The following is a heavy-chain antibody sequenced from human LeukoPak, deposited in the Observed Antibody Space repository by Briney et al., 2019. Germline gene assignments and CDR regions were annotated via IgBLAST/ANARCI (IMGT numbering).Heavy chain of an antibody. V-gene: IGHV5-51*01. J-gene: IGHJ4*02. Sequence: GESLKISCKGSGYSFTSYWIGWERQMPGKGLEWMGIIYPGDSDTRYSPSFQGQVTISADKSISTAYLQWSSLKASDTAMYYCARHLNPGRVWSGYYSWGQGTLVTVSS. CDR3: ARHLNPGRVWSGYYS. CDR1: GYSFTSYW. CDR2: IYPGDSDT. D-gene: IGHD3-3*01.